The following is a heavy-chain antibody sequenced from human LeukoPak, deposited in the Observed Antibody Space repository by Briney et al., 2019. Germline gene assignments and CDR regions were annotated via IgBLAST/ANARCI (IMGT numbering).Heavy chain of an antibody. J-gene: IGHJ4*02. V-gene: IGHV4-34*01. CDR3: ASRPAVGGVIPFDY. CDR2: INHSGST. CDR1: GGSFSGYY. Sequence: SETLSLTCAVYGGSFSGYYWSWIRQPPGKGLEWIGEINHSGSTNYNPALKSRVTISVDTSKNQFSLKLSSVTAADTAVYYCASRPAVGGVIPFDYWGQGTLVTVSS. D-gene: IGHD3-16*02.